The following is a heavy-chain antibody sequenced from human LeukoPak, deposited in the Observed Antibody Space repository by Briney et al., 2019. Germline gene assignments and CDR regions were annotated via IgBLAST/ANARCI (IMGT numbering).Heavy chain of an antibody. Sequence: GGSLRLSCAVSGFTVRDNYLNWVRQTPGKGLECVSVLYSGGAAYYADSVKGRFTISRDNAKNSLYLQMNSLRAEDTAVYYCARDDIAVAAPFDYWGQGTLVTVSS. CDR1: GFTVRDNY. V-gene: IGHV3-53*01. D-gene: IGHD6-19*01. CDR2: LYSGGAA. CDR3: ARDDIAVAAPFDY. J-gene: IGHJ4*02.